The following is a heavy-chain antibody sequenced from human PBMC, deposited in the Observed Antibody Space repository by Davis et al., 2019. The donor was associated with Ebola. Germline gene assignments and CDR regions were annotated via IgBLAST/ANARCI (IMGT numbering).Heavy chain of an antibody. J-gene: IGHJ6*04. V-gene: IGHV1-18*04. Sequence: ASVKVSCKASGYTFTSYGISWVRQAPGQRLEWMGWINAGNGNTKYSQKFQGRVTMTRDTSTSTVYMELSSLRSEYTAVYYCAREIVVVVAATNYYYYGMDVWGKGTTATVSS. CDR1: GYTFTSYG. CDR3: AREIVVVVAATNYYYYGMDV. D-gene: IGHD2-15*01. CDR2: INAGNGNT.